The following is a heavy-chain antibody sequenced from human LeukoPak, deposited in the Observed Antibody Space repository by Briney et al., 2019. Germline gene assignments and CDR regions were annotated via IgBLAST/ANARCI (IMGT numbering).Heavy chain of an antibody. D-gene: IGHD6-13*01. J-gene: IGHJ6*03. Sequence: SETLSLTCAVSGGSFSGYYWSWVRQAPGKGLEWIGEINHSASTNYNPSLKRGGTISVDTSKKKFSLWLRSVNTAETAVYSCARGRGGSSWYYYYMDVWGKGTTVTVSS. CDR3: ARGRGGSSWYYYYMDV. CDR1: GGSFSGYY. V-gene: IGHV4-34*01. CDR2: INHSAST.